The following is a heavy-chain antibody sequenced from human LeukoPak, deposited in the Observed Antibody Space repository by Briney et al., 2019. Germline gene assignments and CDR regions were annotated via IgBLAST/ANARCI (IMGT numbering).Heavy chain of an antibody. J-gene: IGHJ5*02. CDR1: GYTLTDVS. Sequence: ASVKVSCMISGYTLTDVSMHWVRQAPGKGLEWMGGFDPEGGETIYAQKFQGRVTMTEDPSADTAYMELRSLSSEDTAVYYCGIGRMFDSLLCHHWGQGTLVTVSS. CDR2: FDPEGGET. D-gene: IGHD3-9*01. CDR3: GIGRMFDSLLCHH. V-gene: IGHV1-24*01.